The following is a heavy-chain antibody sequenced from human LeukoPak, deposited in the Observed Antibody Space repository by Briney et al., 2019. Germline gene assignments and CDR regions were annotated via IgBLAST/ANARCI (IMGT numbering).Heavy chain of an antibody. CDR2: ISYDGSNK. D-gene: IGHD5-12*01. CDR1: GFTFSSYA. V-gene: IGHV3-30*04. J-gene: IGHJ4*02. CDR3: ARVSGGWLRLGLDY. Sequence: GRSLRLSCAASGFTFSSYAMHWVRQAPGKGLEWVAVISYDGSNKYYADSVKGRFTISRDNSKNTLYLQMNSLRAEDTAVYYCARVSGGWLRLGLDYWGQGTLVTVSS.